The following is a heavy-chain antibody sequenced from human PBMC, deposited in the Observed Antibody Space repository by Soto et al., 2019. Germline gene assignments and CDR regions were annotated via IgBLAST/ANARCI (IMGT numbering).Heavy chain of an antibody. D-gene: IGHD2-21*01. V-gene: IGHV1-69*12. J-gene: IGHJ2*01. CDR3: ARDRVGMGNDWYFDL. CDR2: IIPIFGTA. CDR1: GGTFSSYA. Sequence: QVQLVQSGAEVKKPGSSVKVSCKASGGTFSSYAISWVRQAPGQGLEWMGGIIPIFGTANYAQKFQGRVTIAADESTSTDYMELRSLRSEDTAVYYCARDRVGMGNDWYFDLWGRGTLVTVSS.